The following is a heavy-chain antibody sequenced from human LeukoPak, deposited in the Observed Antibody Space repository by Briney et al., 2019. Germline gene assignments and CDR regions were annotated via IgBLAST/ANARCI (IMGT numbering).Heavy chain of an antibody. CDR1: GFTVSINY. CDR3: ATDYYGSGSYYGAFDI. D-gene: IGHD3-10*01. CDR2: IYSGGST. J-gene: IGHJ3*02. V-gene: IGHV3-53*01. Sequence: GGSLRLSCAASGFTVSINYMSWVRQAPGKGLEWVSVIYSGGSTYYADSVKGRFTISRDNSKNTLYLQMNSLRAEDTAVYYCATDYYGSGSYYGAFDIWGQGTMVTVSS.